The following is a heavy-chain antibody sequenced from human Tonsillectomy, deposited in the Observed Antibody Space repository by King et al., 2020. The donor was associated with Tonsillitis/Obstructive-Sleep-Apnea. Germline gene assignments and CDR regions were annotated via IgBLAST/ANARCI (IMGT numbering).Heavy chain of an antibody. Sequence: VQLVESGGGLVKPGGSLRLSCAASGFTFSSYNINWIRQAPGKGLEWVSSISYSGSRIYYRDSVKGRFAISRDNAENSVSLQMNSLRADDTAIYYCTREQGQTGFDSRGPGTLVTVSS. V-gene: IGHV3-21*01. J-gene: IGHJ4*02. CDR2: ISYSGSRI. CDR3: TREQGQTGFDS. CDR1: GFTFSSYN.